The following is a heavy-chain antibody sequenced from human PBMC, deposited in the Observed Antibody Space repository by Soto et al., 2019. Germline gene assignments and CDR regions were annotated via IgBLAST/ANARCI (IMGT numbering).Heavy chain of an antibody. CDR1: GDSISSTHW. Sequence: SETLSLTCAVSGDSISSTHWWSWVRQPPGKGLEWIGEIYHSGTANYSPSLKSRVTISIDKSKNQFSLKVNSVTAADTAVYYCTRYHYNDRSFDSWGQGILVTVSS. V-gene: IGHV4-4*02. J-gene: IGHJ4*02. D-gene: IGHD3-22*01. CDR2: IYHSGTA. CDR3: TRYHYNDRSFDS.